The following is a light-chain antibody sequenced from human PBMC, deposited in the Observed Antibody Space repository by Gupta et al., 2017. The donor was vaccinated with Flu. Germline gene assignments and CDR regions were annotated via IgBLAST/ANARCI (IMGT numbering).Light chain of an antibody. CDR3: CSYAGSYTWV. V-gene: IGLV2-11*01. CDR2: DVS. Sequence: SWYQQNPGKAPKLMIYDVSKRPSGVPDRFSGSKSGNTASLTISGLQAEDEADYYCCSYAGSYTWVFGGGTKLTVL. J-gene: IGLJ3*02.